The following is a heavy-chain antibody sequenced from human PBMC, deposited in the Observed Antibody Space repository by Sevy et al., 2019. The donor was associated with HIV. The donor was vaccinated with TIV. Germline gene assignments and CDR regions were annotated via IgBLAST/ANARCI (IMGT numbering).Heavy chain of an antibody. D-gene: IGHD5-12*01. CDR1: GYTFTSYY. V-gene: IGHV1-46*01. CDR2: INPRGGST. Sequence: ASVKVSCKASGYTFTSYYMHWVRQAPGQGLEWMGIINPRGGSTSYAQKFQGRVTMTRDTSTSTVYMELSSLRSEDTAVYYCARVRSRDGYLDAFDIWGQGTMVTVSS. CDR3: ARVRSRDGYLDAFDI. J-gene: IGHJ3*02.